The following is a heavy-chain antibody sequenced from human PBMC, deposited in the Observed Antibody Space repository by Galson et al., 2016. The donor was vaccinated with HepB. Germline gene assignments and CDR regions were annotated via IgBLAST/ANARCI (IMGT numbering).Heavy chain of an antibody. CDR2: IETAGAT. J-gene: IGHJ6*04. V-gene: IGHV3-13*01. CDR1: GFTFSIHD. Sequence: SLRLSCAASGFTFSIHDMHWVRQAPGKGLEWVSAIETAGATYYADSVKGRFTISRENAKNSLYLQMNSLRAGDTAVYYCARGKSLLTMPWNYGLDVWGKGTTVSVSS. CDR3: ARGKSLLTMPWNYGLDV. D-gene: IGHD4/OR15-4a*01.